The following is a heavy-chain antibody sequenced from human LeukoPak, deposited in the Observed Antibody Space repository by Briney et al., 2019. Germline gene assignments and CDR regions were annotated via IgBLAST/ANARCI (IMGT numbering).Heavy chain of an antibody. CDR3: ARDRTEDYGDYGNYFDY. Sequence: GGSLRLSCAASGFTFSSYAMPWVRQAPGKGLEWVAVISYDGSNKYYADSVKGRFTISRDNSKNTLYLQMNSLRAEDTAVYYCARDRTEDYGDYGNYFDYWGQGTLVTVSS. D-gene: IGHD4-17*01. V-gene: IGHV3-30-3*01. CDR1: GFTFSSYA. CDR2: ISYDGSNK. J-gene: IGHJ4*02.